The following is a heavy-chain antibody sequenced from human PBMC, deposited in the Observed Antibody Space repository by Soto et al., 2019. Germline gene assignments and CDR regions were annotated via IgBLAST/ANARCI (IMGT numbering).Heavy chain of an antibody. Sequence: QVQLVQSGSEIKKPGASVKVSCKAFGYTFTSYGIDWVRQAPGQGLEWMGWISVYNDNTNYAQKFQGRVTMTTETSSSTAYMVLRSLKSDDTAVYYCARIGFDGHWGQGTLVTVSS. CDR2: ISVYNDNT. V-gene: IGHV1-18*01. D-gene: IGHD3-9*01. J-gene: IGHJ1*01. CDR3: ARIGFDGH. CDR1: GYTFTSYG.